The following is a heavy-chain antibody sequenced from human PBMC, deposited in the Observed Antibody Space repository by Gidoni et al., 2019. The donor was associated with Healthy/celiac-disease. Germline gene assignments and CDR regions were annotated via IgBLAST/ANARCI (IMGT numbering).Heavy chain of an antibody. D-gene: IGHD3-9*01. Sequence: EVQLVESGGGLVQPGGSLRLSCAASGFTFSSYSMNWVRQAPGKGLEWVSYISSSSSTIYYADSVKGRFTISRDNAKNSLYLQMNSLRDEDTAVYYCASPYDILTGPGAFDIWGQGTMVTVSS. CDR3: ASPYDILTGPGAFDI. CDR1: GFTFSSYS. J-gene: IGHJ3*02. V-gene: IGHV3-48*02. CDR2: ISSSSSTI.